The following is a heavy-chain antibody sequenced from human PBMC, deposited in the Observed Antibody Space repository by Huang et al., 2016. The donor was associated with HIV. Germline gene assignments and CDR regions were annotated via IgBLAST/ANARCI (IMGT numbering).Heavy chain of an antibody. V-gene: IGHV1-18*04. D-gene: IGHD6-19*01. CDR2: IGPHSAKT. J-gene: IGHJ4*02. Sequence: HVQLVQSGADVKKPGASVKVSCKASGYTFDSYGINWVRQAPGQGLECMGWIGPHSAKTNQAQKLQGRVTMTTDTTTSTAYMELRSLTSDDTAVYYCARDATGYGTGWSTEFDYWGQGTLVTVSS. CDR1: GYTFDSYG. CDR3: ARDATGYGTGWSTEFDY.